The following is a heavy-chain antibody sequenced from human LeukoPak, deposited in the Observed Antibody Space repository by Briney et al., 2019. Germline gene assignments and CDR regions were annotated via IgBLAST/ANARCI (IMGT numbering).Heavy chain of an antibody. CDR1: GFTFCDYA. CDR3: TRVADLELLGPGYYFDY. CDR2: IRSKAYGGTT. V-gene: IGHV3-49*04. J-gene: IGHJ4*02. D-gene: IGHD2-8*02. Sequence: GGSLRLSCTASGFTFCDYAMSWVRQAPGKGLEWVGFIRSKAYGGTTEYAASVKGRFTISRDDSKSIAYLQMNSLKTEDTAVYYCTRVADLELLGPGYYFDYWGQGTLVTVSS.